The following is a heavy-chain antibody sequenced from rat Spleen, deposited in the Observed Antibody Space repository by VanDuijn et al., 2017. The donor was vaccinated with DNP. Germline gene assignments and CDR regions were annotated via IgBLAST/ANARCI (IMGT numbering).Heavy chain of an antibody. CDR3: TRDGEGYYFDY. J-gene: IGHJ4*01. V-gene: IGHV2-72*01. CDR2: MWAGGSI. Sequence: QVQLKESGPGLVQPSQTLSLTCTVSGFSLTTNGVGWVRQPLGKGLVWLGTMWAGGSINYNSAVQSRLSISRDTSKNQVFLKMNSLQTDDTGTYYCTRDGEGYYFDYWGQGTSVTVSS. CDR1: GFSLTTNG. D-gene: IGHD4-3*01.